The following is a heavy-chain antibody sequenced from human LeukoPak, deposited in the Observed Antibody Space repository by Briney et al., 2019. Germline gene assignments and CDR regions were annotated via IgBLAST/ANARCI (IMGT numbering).Heavy chain of an antibody. Sequence: PGGSLRLSCAASGFTFSNYGMSWVRQAPGKGLEWVSAISGSGISTYYADSVKGRFTISRDNSKNTLYLQMNSLRAEDTAVYYCTRDLRVSHPGQYYYMDVWGTGTTVTVSS. CDR1: GFTFSNYG. D-gene: IGHD3-3*01. J-gene: IGHJ6*03. CDR3: TRDLRVSHPGQYYYMDV. V-gene: IGHV3-23*01. CDR2: ISGSGIST.